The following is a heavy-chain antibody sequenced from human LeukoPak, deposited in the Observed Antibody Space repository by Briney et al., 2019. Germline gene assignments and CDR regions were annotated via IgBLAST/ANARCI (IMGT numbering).Heavy chain of an antibody. CDR2: ISAYNGNT. CDR3: ARVPQPSAYYDFWSGYYAPNYYCYYYMDV. CDR1: GYTFTSYG. D-gene: IGHD3-3*01. V-gene: IGHV1-18*01. J-gene: IGHJ6*03. Sequence: ASVKVSCKASGYTFTSYGISWVRQAPGQGLEWMGWISAYNGNTNYAQKLQGRVTMTTDTSTSTAYMELRSLRSDDTAVYYCARVPQPSAYYDFWSGYYAPNYYCYYYMDVWGKGTTVTVSS.